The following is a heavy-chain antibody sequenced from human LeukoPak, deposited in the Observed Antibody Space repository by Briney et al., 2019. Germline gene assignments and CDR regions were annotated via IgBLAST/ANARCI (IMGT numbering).Heavy chain of an antibody. CDR3: ARGHSGTSDRLDP. Sequence: PGGSLRLSCAAPGFTFSDHYMDWVRQAPGKGLEWVGRIRNRVDSYTTEYAASVKGRFSISRDDSKNSLYLQMNSLKIEDTAVHFCARGHSGTSDRLDPWGQGTLVTVSS. D-gene: IGHD1-26*01. V-gene: IGHV3-72*01. J-gene: IGHJ5*02. CDR1: GFTFSDHY. CDR2: IRNRVDSYTT.